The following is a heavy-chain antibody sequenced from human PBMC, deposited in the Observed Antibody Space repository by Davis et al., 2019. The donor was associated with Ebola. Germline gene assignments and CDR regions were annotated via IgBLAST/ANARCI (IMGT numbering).Heavy chain of an antibody. CDR2: INHSGST. Sequence: MPSETLSLTCAAYGGSFSGYYWSWIRQPPGKGLEWIGEINHSGSTNYNPSLKSRVTISVDTSKNQFSLKLSSVTAADTAVYYCARGAYSSGWFPLDYWGQGTLVTVSS. CDR1: GGSFSGYY. V-gene: IGHV4-34*01. D-gene: IGHD6-19*01. CDR3: ARGAYSSGWFPLDY. J-gene: IGHJ4*02.